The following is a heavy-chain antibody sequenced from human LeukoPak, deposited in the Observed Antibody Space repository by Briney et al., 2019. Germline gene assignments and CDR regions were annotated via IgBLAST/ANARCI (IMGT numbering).Heavy chain of an antibody. D-gene: IGHD5-24*01. CDR1: GYTFTSYY. V-gene: IGHV1-46*01. J-gene: IGHJ6*03. CDR3: ATAARRDGYNLYYYYYMDV. CDR2: INPSGGST. Sequence: ASVTVSCKASGYTFTSYYMHWVRQAPGQGLEWMGIINPSGGSTSYAQKFQGRVTMTRDMSTSTVYMELSSLRSEDTAVYYCATAARRDGYNLYYYYYMDVWGKGTTVTVSS.